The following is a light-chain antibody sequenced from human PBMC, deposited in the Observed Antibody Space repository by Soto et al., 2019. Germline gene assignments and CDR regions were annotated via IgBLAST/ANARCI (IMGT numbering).Light chain of an antibody. CDR2: SND. J-gene: IGLJ3*02. V-gene: IGLV1-44*01. CDR1: SSNIGTNT. Sequence: QSVLTQPPSASGTPGQRVTISCSGSSSNIGTNTVNWYQQLPGTAPKLLIYSNDQRPSGVPDRFSGSKSGTSASLAISGLQSEDEADYYCAAWGASLKGWVFGGGTKVTVL. CDR3: AAWGASLKGWV.